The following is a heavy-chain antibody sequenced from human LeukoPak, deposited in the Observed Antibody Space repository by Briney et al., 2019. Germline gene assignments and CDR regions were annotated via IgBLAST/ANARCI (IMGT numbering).Heavy chain of an antibody. CDR3: AQGASPDC. CDR1: GFTFTTYA. J-gene: IGHJ4*02. Sequence: GGSLRLSCAASGFTFTTYAMSWVRQAPGKGLEWVSSISNVGTTYYADSVKGWFTISRDNSKDTVYLQMNSLRAEDTAVYHCAQGASPDCWGQGTRVTVSS. V-gene: IGHV3-23*01. CDR2: ISNVGTT.